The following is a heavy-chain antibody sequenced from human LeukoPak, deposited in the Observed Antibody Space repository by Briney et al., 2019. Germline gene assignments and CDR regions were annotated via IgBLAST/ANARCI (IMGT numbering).Heavy chain of an antibody. J-gene: IGHJ6*02. CDR2: IIPIFGTA. V-gene: IGHV1-69*13. Sequence: ASVKVSCKASGGTFSSYAISWVRQAPGQGLEWMGGIIPIFGTANYAQKFQGRVTITADESTSTAYMELSSLRSEDTAVYYCARGDCSGGSCYPYYYYGMDVWGQGTTVTVSS. D-gene: IGHD2-15*01. CDR1: GGTFSSYA. CDR3: ARGDCSGGSCYPYYYYGMDV.